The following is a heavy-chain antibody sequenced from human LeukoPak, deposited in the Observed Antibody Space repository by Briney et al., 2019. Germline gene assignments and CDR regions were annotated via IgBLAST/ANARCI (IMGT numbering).Heavy chain of an antibody. J-gene: IGHJ6*02. D-gene: IGHD2/OR15-2a*01. CDR3: ASGPFPQTGMDV. CDR2: IWYDGSNK. V-gene: IGHV3-33*01. CDR1: GFTFSSYG. Sequence: GGSLRLSCAASGFTFSSYGMHWVRQAPGKGLEWVAVIWYDGSNKYYADSVKGRFTISRDNSKNTLYLQMNSLRAEDTAVYYCASGPFPQTGMDVWGLGTMVTVSS.